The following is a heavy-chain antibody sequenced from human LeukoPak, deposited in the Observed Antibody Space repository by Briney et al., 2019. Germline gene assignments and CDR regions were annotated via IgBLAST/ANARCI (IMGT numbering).Heavy chain of an antibody. CDR1: GYTFTSYG. CDR2: ISAYNGNT. J-gene: IGHJ6*03. Sequence: ASVKVSCKASGYTFTSYGISWVRQAPGQGLEWMGWISAYNGNTNYAQKLQGRVIMTTDTSTSTAYMELRSLRSDDTAVCYCARARENYYYYYMDVWGKGTTVTVSS. CDR3: ARARENYYYYYMDV. V-gene: IGHV1-18*01.